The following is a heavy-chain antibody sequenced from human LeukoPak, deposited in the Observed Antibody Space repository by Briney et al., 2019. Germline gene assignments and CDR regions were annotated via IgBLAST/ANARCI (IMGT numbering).Heavy chain of an antibody. CDR2: IKQDGSEK. D-gene: IGHD3-3*01. J-gene: IGHJ5*02. CDR1: GFTFSSYW. CDR3: ARDRYDFLSGHRGWFDP. Sequence: GYLRLYCAASGFTFSSYWLSWVGPAPGKGLEGVANIKQDGSEKYYVDSVKGPFTISSNNAYNSLYLQMNSLRAEYTAVYYCARDRYDFLSGHRGWFDPWGQGTLVTVSS. V-gene: IGHV3-7*01.